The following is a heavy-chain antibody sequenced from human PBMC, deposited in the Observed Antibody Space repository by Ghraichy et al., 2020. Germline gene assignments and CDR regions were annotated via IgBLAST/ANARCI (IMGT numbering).Heavy chain of an antibody. CDR3: ARDSGTVALDY. D-gene: IGHD4-23*01. CDR2: INSNGGNT. J-gene: IGHJ4*02. CDR1: GFTFSSYA. V-gene: IGHV3-64*01. Sequence: LSLTCAASGFTFSSYAMHWVRQAPGKGLEYVSAINSNGGNTYYANSVKGRFTISRDNSENTLYLQMGSLRGEDMAVYYCARDSGTVALDYWGQGILVTVSS.